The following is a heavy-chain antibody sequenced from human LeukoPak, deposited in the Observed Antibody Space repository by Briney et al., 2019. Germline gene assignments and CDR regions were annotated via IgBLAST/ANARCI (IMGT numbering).Heavy chain of an antibody. J-gene: IGHJ6*03. CDR1: GYTFTGYY. CDR2: INPNSGGT. CDR3: ARAGLAAAGTGYYYYMDV. Sequence: ASVKVSCKASGYTFTGYYIHWVRQAPGQGLEWMGWINPNSGGTNYAQKFQGRVTMTRDTSISTAYMELSRLRSDDTAVYYCARAGLAAAGTGYYYYMDVWGKGTTVTVSS. V-gene: IGHV1-2*02. D-gene: IGHD6-13*01.